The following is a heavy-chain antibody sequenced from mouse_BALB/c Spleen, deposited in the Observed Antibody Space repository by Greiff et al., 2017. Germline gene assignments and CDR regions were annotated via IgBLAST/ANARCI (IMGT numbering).Heavy chain of an antibody. CDR2: ISYSGST. CDR1: GDSITSGY. Sequence: EVKLMESGPSLVKPSQTLSLTCSVTGDSITSGYWNWIRKFPGNKLEYMGYISYSGSTYYNPSLKSRISITRDTSKNQYYLQLNSVTTEDTATYYCARYEGLRPTYYFDYWGQGTTLTVSS. V-gene: IGHV3-8*02. D-gene: IGHD2-2*01. J-gene: IGHJ2*01. CDR3: ARYEGLRPTYYFDY.